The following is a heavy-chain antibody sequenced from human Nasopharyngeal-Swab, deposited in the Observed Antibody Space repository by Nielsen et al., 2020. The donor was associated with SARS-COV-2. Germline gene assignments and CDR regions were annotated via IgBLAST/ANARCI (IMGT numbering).Heavy chain of an antibody. CDR2: IWYDGSNK. V-gene: IGHV3-33*01. CDR3: ARDWGGDYYGSGSYYPEDY. D-gene: IGHD3-10*01. J-gene: IGHJ4*02. Sequence: GESLKISCAASGFTFSSYGMHWVRQAPGKGLEWVAVIWYDGSNKYCADSVKGRFTISRDNSKNTLYLQMNSLRAEDTAVYYCARDWGGDYYGSGSYYPEDYWGQGTLVTVSS. CDR1: GFTFSSYG.